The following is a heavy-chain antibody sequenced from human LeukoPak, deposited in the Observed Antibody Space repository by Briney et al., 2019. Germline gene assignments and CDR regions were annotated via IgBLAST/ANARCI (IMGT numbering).Heavy chain of an antibody. Sequence: KTSETLSLTCTVSGGSISSYYWSWIRQPPGKGLEWIGYIYYSGSTNYNPSLKSRVTISVDTSKNQFSLKLSSVTAADTAVYYCARTEGRWLQFNYWGQGTLVTVSS. D-gene: IGHD5-24*01. CDR2: IYYSGST. CDR3: ARTEGRWLQFNY. CDR1: GGSISSYY. V-gene: IGHV4-59*01. J-gene: IGHJ4*02.